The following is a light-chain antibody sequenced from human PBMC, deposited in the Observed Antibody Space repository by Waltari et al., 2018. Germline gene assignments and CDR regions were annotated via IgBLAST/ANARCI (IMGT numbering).Light chain of an antibody. CDR1: ALPKQY. V-gene: IGLV3-25*03. J-gene: IGLJ2*01. CDR3: QSADSSGTYP. Sequence: SYELTQPPSVSVSPGQTARITCPGDALPKQYAYWYQQKPGQAPVLVISKDTERPSGIPERFSGSSSGTTVTLTISGVRAEDEADYYCQSADSSGTYPFGGGTKLTVL. CDR2: KDT.